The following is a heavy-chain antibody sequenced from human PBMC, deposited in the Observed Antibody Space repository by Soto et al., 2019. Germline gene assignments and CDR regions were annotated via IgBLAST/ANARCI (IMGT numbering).Heavy chain of an antibody. Sequence: EVQLLESGGGLVQPGGSLRLSCAASGFTFSTYAMSWVRQAPGKGLEWVSAISDSGGSTSYAHSVKGRFTISRDNARTTLYLQMNSLRAEDTAVYYCAKLYSSSWYVHFDYWGQGTLVTVSS. D-gene: IGHD6-13*01. CDR2: ISDSGGST. CDR3: AKLYSSSWYVHFDY. J-gene: IGHJ4*02. V-gene: IGHV3-23*01. CDR1: GFTFSTYA.